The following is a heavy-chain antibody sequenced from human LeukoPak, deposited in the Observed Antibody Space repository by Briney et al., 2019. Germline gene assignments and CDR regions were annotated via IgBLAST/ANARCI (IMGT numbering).Heavy chain of an antibody. Sequence: GSLRLSCAASGFTFDDYTMHWVRQPPGKGLEWVSLINWDGDITEYADSVKGRFTISRDNSKNSLFLQMNSLRTEDTALYYCAKGNILTGPPDSWGQGTLVTVSS. J-gene: IGHJ4*02. D-gene: IGHD3-9*01. CDR1: GFTFDDYT. CDR3: AKGNILTGPPDS. V-gene: IGHV3-43*01. CDR2: INWDGDIT.